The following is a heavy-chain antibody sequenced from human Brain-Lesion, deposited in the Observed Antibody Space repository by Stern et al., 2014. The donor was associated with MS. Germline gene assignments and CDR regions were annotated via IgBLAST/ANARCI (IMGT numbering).Heavy chain of an antibody. Sequence: QVQLQESGPGLVKPSQTLSLTCNVSGDSISSGDNYWSWIRQSPGKGLEWIGYIYYIGSTFYNPSLKSRVSISVDTSQNQFSLSLSSVTAADTAVYYCARGESSRYIYYFDDWGQGTLVTVSS. V-gene: IGHV4-30-4*01. D-gene: IGHD3-22*01. J-gene: IGHJ4*02. CDR2: IYYIGST. CDR3: ARGESSRYIYYFDD. CDR1: GDSISSGDNY.